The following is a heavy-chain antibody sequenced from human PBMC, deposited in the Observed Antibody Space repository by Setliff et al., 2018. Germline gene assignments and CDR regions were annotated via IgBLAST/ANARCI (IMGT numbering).Heavy chain of an antibody. D-gene: IGHD1-26*01. CDR2: IYHSGSA. J-gene: IGHJ3*02. V-gene: IGHV4-4*02. Sequence: SETLSLTCAVSGGSISDNNWWSWVRQPPGKGLEWIGEIYHSGSANYNPSLKSRVTTSVDKSKNQFSLKLSSVTAADTAVYYCARDRRIVGARHAFDIWGQGTMVTVSS. CDR1: GGSISDNNW. CDR3: ARDRRIVGARHAFDI.